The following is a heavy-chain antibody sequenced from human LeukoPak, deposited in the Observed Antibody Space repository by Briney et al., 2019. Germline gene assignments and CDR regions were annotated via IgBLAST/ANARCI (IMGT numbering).Heavy chain of an antibody. CDR3: ARLGHCTNGVCYTFDY. CDR1: GGFISSGGYY. V-gene: IGHV4-31*01. J-gene: IGHJ4*02. D-gene: IGHD2-8*01. CDR2: IYYTGST. Sequence: SETLSLTCTVSGGFISSGGYYWGWIRQHPGKGLEWIGYIYYTGSTYYNASLKSQVMISVDTSNNRFSLKLSSVTAADTAVYYCARLGHCTNGVCYTFDYWGQGTLVTVSS.